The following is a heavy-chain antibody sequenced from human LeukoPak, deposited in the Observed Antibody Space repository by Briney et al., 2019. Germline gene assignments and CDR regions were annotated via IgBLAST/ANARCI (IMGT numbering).Heavy chain of an antibody. CDR1: GGSFSGYY. CDR2: INHSGGT. D-gene: IGHD3-10*01. CDR3: ATLGGYLDAFDI. V-gene: IGHV4-34*01. Sequence: SETLSLTCAVYGGSFSGYYWSWIRQPPGKGLEWIGEINHSGGTNYNPSLKSRVTISVDTSKNQFSLKLSSVTAADTAVYYCATLGGYLDAFDIWGQGTMVTVSS. J-gene: IGHJ3*02.